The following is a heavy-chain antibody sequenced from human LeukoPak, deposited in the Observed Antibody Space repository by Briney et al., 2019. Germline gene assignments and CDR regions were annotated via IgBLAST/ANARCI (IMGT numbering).Heavy chain of an antibody. D-gene: IGHD5-24*01. CDR1: GCTFSSYA. J-gene: IGHJ4*02. V-gene: IGHV1-69*13. CDR3: ARDSSTPEMPFDY. CDR2: IIPIFGTA. Sequence: SVKVSCKASGCTFSSYAISWVRQAPGQGLEWMGGIIPIFGTANYAQKFQGRVTITADESTSTAYMELSSLRSEDTAVYYCARDSSTPEMPFDYWGQGTLVTVSS.